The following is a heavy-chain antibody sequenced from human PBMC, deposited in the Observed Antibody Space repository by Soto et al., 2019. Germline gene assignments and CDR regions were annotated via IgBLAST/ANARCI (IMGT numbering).Heavy chain of an antibody. CDR1: GCSVTSNY. V-gene: IGHV3-53*01. J-gene: IGHJ4*01. CDR3: AGATTVYDIFTSSYAPNYFDY. CDR2: LYDGGNT. Sequence: GGSLRLSCAASGCSVTSNYMSWGRQAPRKGMEWVSVLYDGGNTYYPDSEKGRFTISSDNSKNTLFFQMNNLRAEDTAVYYCAGATTVYDIFTSSYAPNYFDYWRHGSRVTVAS. D-gene: IGHD3-9*01.